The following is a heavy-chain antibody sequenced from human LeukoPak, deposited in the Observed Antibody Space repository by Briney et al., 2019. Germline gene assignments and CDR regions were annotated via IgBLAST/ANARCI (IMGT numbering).Heavy chain of an antibody. Sequence: PSETLSLTCVLYGGSSSGYYWNWIRQPPGKGLEWIGEINHSGSTNYNPSLKSRVTISVDTSKSQFSLRLSSVTAADTAVYYCARRGPPRTLLRGVKSGWFDPWGQGTLVTVSS. CDR3: ARRGPPRTLLRGVKSGWFDP. J-gene: IGHJ5*02. CDR2: INHSGST. CDR1: GGSSSGYY. D-gene: IGHD3-10*01. V-gene: IGHV4-34*01.